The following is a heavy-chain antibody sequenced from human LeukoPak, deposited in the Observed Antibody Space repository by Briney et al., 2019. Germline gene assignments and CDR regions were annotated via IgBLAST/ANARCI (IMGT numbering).Heavy chain of an antibody. CDR3: ARAGYSLYYYYGMDV. D-gene: IGHD5-18*01. Sequence: GGSLRLSCAASGFTFSSYAMHWVRQAPGKGLEWVAVMSYDGSNKYQADSVKGRFTIPRDNSTNTLYLQVNSLRAEDTAVDYCARAGYSLYYYYGMDVWGQGTTVTVSS. CDR1: GFTFSSYA. V-gene: IGHV3-30-3*01. CDR2: MSYDGSNK. J-gene: IGHJ6*02.